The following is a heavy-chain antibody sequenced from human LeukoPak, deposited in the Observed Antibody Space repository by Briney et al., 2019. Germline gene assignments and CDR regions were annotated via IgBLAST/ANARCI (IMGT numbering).Heavy chain of an antibody. J-gene: IGHJ3*02. CDR1: GGSISSYY. Sequence: SETLSLTCTVSGGSISSYYWSWIRQPAGKGLEWIGRIYTSGSTNYNPSLKSRVTISVEESKKQFARKLRYIAAADTAVYYCARDRLVTADAFDIWGQGTMVTVSS. D-gene: IGHD2-21*02. CDR2: IYTSGST. CDR3: ARDRLVTADAFDI. V-gene: IGHV4-4*07.